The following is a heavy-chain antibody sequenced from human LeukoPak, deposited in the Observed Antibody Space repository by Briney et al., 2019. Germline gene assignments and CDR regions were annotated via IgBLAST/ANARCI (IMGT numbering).Heavy chain of an antibody. D-gene: IGHD5-24*01. CDR1: GFTFSTHS. CDR3: AREFGHNRWYFDY. J-gene: IGHJ4*02. Sequence: GGSLRLSCAASGFTFSTHSMHWVRQAPGKGPEWISYISGTGSTLYYADSVTDRFTISRDNSLNTLHLQMNSLRTEDTAVYYCAREFGHNRWYFDYWGQGALVTVSS. CDR2: ISGTGSTL. V-gene: IGHV3-48*01.